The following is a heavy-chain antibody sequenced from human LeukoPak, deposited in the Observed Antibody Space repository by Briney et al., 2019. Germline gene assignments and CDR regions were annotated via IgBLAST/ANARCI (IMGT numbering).Heavy chain of an antibody. CDR1: GGSFSGYY. J-gene: IGHJ4*02. Sequence: SETLSLTCAVYGGSFSGYYWSWIRQPPGKGLEWIGEINHSGSTNYNPSLKSRVTISVDTSKNQFSLKLSSVTAAGTAVYYCARGISTTSSSADYWGQGTLVTVSS. CDR2: INHSGST. V-gene: IGHV4-34*01. D-gene: IGHD6-6*01. CDR3: ARGISTTSSSADY.